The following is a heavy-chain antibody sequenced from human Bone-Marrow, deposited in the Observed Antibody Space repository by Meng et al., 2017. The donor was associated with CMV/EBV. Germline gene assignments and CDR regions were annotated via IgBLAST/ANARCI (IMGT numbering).Heavy chain of an antibody. D-gene: IGHD2-8*01. CDR1: GGSISSYY. CDR2: IYTSGST. Sequence: SETLSLTCTVSGGSISSYYWSWIRQPAGKGLEWIGRIYTSGSTNYNPSLKSRVTMSVDTSKNQFSLRLSSVTAADTAVYYCASPLPIVLTGGYYYGMDVWGQGTTVTV. J-gene: IGHJ6*02. CDR3: ASPLPIVLTGGYYYGMDV. V-gene: IGHV4-4*07.